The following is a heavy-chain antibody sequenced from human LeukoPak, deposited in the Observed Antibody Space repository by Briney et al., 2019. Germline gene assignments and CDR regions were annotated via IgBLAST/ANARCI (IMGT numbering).Heavy chain of an antibody. CDR1: GFTFSSYS. J-gene: IGHJ6*02. D-gene: IGHD3-10*01. CDR3: ARDFRPAMVRGVIIPLYYYYGMDV. V-gene: IGHV3-21*01. Sequence: KPGGSLRLSCAASGFTFSSYSMNWVRQAPGKGLEWVSSISSSSSYIYYADSVKGQFTISRDNAKNSLYLQMNSLRAEDTAVYYCARDFRPAMVRGVIIPLYYYYGMDVWGQGTTVTVSS. CDR2: ISSSSSYI.